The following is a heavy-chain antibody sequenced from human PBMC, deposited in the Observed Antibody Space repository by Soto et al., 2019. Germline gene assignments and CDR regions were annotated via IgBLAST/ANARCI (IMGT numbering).Heavy chain of an antibody. CDR3: ARGRYGDY. J-gene: IGHJ4*02. Sequence: ASVKVSCKGSGYAFTTYGITWVRQAPGQGLEWMGWISAHNGDTNYAQKLQGRVTVTRDTSTSTAYMELRSLRSDDTAVYYCARGRYGDYWGQGALVTVSS. CDR1: GYAFTTYG. V-gene: IGHV1-18*01. CDR2: ISAHNGDT. D-gene: IGHD1-1*01.